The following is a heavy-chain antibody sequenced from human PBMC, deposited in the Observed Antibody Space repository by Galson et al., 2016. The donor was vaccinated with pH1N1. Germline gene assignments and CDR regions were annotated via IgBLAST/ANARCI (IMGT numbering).Heavy chain of an antibody. V-gene: IGHV1-69*13. Sequence: SVKVSCKASGAIFNSYAISWVRQAPGQGLEWMGRSIPIFGTANYIQKFQGKITITADESTNTAYLELTSLRSEDTAIYYCASSLSPQGGYSYPENFDSWGQGTLVTVSS. J-gene: IGHJ4*02. CDR1: GAIFNSYA. CDR2: SIPIFGTA. D-gene: IGHD1-14*01. CDR3: ASSLSPQGGYSYPENFDS.